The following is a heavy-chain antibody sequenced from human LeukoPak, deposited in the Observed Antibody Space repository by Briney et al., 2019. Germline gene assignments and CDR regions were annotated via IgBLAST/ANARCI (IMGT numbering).Heavy chain of an antibody. CDR1: GGSISSSNW. D-gene: IGHD6-13*01. CDR3: ARVAAGKGYPFDY. Sequence: SETLSLTCAVSGGSISSSNWWSWVRQPPGKGLEWIGEIYHSGSTNYNPSLKSRVTISVDKSKNQFSLKLSSVTAADTAVYYCARVAAGKGYPFDYWGQGTLVTVSS. V-gene: IGHV4-4*02. CDR2: IYHSGST. J-gene: IGHJ4*02.